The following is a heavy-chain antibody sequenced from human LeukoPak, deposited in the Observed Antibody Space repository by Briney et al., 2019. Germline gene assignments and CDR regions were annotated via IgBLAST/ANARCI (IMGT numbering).Heavy chain of an antibody. D-gene: IGHD2-8*01. CDR2: IYYSGST. J-gene: IGHJ4*02. Sequence: SETLSLTCTVSGGSISSYYWSWIRQPPGKGPEWIGYIYYSGSTNYNPSLKSRVTISVDTSKNQFSLNLSSVTAADTAVYYCARIVYGYFDYWGQGTLVTVSS. CDR3: ARIVYGYFDY. V-gene: IGHV4-59*01. CDR1: GGSISSYY.